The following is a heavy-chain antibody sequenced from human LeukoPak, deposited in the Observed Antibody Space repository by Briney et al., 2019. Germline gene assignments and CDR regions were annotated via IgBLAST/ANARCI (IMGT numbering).Heavy chain of an antibody. CDR1: GYTFTSYY. CDR3: ASTIVVVTGYFQH. CDR2: INPSGGST. Sequence: ASVKLSRKASGYTFTSYYMHWVRQAPGQGLEWMGIINPSGGSTSYAQKFQGRVTMTRDTSTSTVYMELSSLTSEDTAVYYCASTIVVVTGYFQHWGQGTLVTVSS. D-gene: IGHD2-21*02. J-gene: IGHJ1*01. V-gene: IGHV1-46*01.